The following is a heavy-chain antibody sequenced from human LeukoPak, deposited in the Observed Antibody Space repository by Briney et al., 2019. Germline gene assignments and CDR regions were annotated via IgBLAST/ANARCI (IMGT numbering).Heavy chain of an antibody. V-gene: IGHV3-7*03. CDR1: GFTFSSYW. D-gene: IGHD3-16*01. Sequence: GGSLRLSCAASGFTFSSYWMNWARQAPGKGLEWVASINHNGNVNYYVDSVKGRFIISRDNAKNSLYLQMSNLRAEDTAVYFCARGGGLDVRGQGATVTVSS. J-gene: IGHJ6*02. CDR2: INHNGNVN. CDR3: ARGGGLDV.